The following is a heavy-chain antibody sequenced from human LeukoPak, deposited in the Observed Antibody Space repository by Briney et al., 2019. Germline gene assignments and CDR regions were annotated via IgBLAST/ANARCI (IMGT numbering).Heavy chain of an antibody. V-gene: IGHV4-59*01. CDR2: IYYSGST. D-gene: IGHD3-9*01. J-gene: IGHJ4*02. Sequence: SETLSLTCTVSGGSISSYYWSWIRQPPGKGLEWIGYIYYSGSTNYNPSLKSRVTISVDTSKNQFSLKLSSVTAADTAVYYCARVVNFDWLLPDYWGQGTLVTVSS. CDR3: ARVVNFDWLLPDY. CDR1: GGSISSYY.